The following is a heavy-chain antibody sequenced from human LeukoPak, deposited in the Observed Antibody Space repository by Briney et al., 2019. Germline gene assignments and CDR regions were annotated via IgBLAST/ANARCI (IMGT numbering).Heavy chain of an antibody. Sequence: GASVKVSCKASGYTFTGYYMHWVRQAPGQGLEWMGWINPNSGGTNYAQKFQGRVTMTRDTSISTAYMELSRLRSDDTAVYYCASWSLAAMVKDRIDNWFDPWGQGTLVTVSS. J-gene: IGHJ5*02. CDR3: ASWSLAAMVKDRIDNWFDP. D-gene: IGHD5-18*01. CDR2: INPNSGGT. CDR1: GYTFTGYY. V-gene: IGHV1-2*02.